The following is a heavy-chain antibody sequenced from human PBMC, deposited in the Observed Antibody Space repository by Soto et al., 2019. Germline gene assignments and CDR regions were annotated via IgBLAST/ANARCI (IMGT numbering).Heavy chain of an antibody. CDR2: IYYSGST. CDR1: GGSVSSGSYY. D-gene: IGHD5-12*01. V-gene: IGHV4-61*01. Sequence: PSETLSLTCTVSGGSVSSGSYYWSWIRQPPGKGLEWIGYIYYSGSTNYNPSLKSRVTISVDTSKNQFSLKLSSVTAADTAVYYCARATSTARWLQPTRGLYYFDYWGQGTLVTVSS. J-gene: IGHJ4*02. CDR3: ARATSTARWLQPTRGLYYFDY.